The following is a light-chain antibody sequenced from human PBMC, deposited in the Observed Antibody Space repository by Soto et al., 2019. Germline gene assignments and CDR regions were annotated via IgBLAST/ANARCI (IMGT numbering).Light chain of an antibody. CDR1: SSDVGGYDY. V-gene: IGLV2-8*01. CDR3: SSYGGNSNYV. J-gene: IGLJ1*01. Sequence: QSVLAQPASVSGSPGQSITISCTGTSSDVGGYDYVSWYQQHPGKVPKLLIYEVTQRPSGVPDRFSGSKSGNTASLTVSGLQAEDEADYYCSSYGGNSNYVFGNGTKVTVL. CDR2: EVT.